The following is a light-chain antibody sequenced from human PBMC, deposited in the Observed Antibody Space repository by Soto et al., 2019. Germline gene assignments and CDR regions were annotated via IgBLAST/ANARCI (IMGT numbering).Light chain of an antibody. J-gene: IGKJ1*01. V-gene: IGKV3-15*01. CDR2: GAS. CDR3: QQYNTWHPKMA. CDR1: QSVSSD. Sequence: VVTQSPATLSVFPGETATLSCRASQSVSSDLGWYQQRPGQAPRLLSYGASTRATGIPARFRGSGSGTELRLTISSLQSEDFATYYCQQYNTWHPKMAFGRGTKVEIK.